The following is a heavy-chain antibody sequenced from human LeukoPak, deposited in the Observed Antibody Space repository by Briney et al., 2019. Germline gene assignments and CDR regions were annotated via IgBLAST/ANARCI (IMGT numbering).Heavy chain of an antibody. CDR1: GGSFSGYY. CDR3: ARTAAAGNFPDY. D-gene: IGHD6-13*01. Sequence: SETLSLTCAVYGGSFSGYYWSWIRQPPGKGLEWIGEINHSGSTNYNPSLKSRVTISVDTSKNQFSLKLSSVTAADTAVYYCARTAAAGNFPDYWGQGTLVTVSS. V-gene: IGHV4-34*01. CDR2: INHSGST. J-gene: IGHJ4*02.